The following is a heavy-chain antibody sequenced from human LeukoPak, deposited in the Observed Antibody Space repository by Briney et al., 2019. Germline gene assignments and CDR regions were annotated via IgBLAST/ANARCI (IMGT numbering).Heavy chain of an antibody. CDR2: TYYRSKGYN. J-gene: IGHJ4*02. Sequence: SQTLSLTCTIAGDRVSGNSAAWNWIRQSPSRGLEWLGRTYYRSKGYNDYAVSLKSRITINTDTSKNQFSLQLNSVTPEDTAVYYCARGLSSGWDYWGQGTLVTVSS. D-gene: IGHD6-19*01. CDR1: GDRVSGNSAA. CDR3: ARGLSSGWDY. V-gene: IGHV6-1*01.